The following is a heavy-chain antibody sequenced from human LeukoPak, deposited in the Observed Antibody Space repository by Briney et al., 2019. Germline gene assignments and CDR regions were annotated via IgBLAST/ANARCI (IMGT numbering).Heavy chain of an antibody. V-gene: IGHV1-18*01. Sequence: ASVKVSCKASGYTFTSYGISWVRQAPGQGLEWMGWISAYNGNTNYAQKLQGRVTMTTDTSTSTAYMELRSLRSDDTAVYYCARDQGSTYYDFWSGYLLYYFDYWGQGTLVTVSS. CDR2: ISAYNGNT. J-gene: IGHJ4*02. D-gene: IGHD3-3*01. CDR1: GYTFTSYG. CDR3: ARDQGSTYYDFWSGYLLYYFDY.